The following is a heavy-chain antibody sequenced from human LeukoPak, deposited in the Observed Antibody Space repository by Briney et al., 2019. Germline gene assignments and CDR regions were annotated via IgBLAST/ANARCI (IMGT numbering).Heavy chain of an antibody. Sequence: GGSLRLSCAASGFTFSSYSMNWVRQAPGEGLEWVSSISSSSYIYYADSVKGRFTISRDNAKNSLYLQMNSLRAEDTAVYYCARDRKLYYYGSGSSQPVDYWGQGTLVTVSS. CDR3: ARDRKLYYYGSGSSQPVDY. CDR2: ISSSSYI. CDR1: GFTFSSYS. V-gene: IGHV3-21*01. J-gene: IGHJ4*02. D-gene: IGHD3-10*01.